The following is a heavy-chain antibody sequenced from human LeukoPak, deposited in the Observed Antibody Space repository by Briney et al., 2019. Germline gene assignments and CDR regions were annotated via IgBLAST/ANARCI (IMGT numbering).Heavy chain of an antibody. CDR1: GDTFSNYA. CDR3: ARDNSVGDIAWWFDP. J-gene: IGHJ5*02. Sequence: SVKVSCKASGDTFSNYAISWVRQAPGQGLEWMGWINPSRGGTNSAQKFQGRVTMTRDMSTTTDYMELSSLRSEDTAVYYCARDNSVGDIAWWFDPWGQGTLVTVSS. V-gene: IGHV1-69*04. D-gene: IGHD3-16*02. CDR2: INPSRGGT.